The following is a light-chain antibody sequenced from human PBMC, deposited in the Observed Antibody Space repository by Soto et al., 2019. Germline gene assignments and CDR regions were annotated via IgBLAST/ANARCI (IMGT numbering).Light chain of an antibody. CDR3: SSYTSSTTLHV. J-gene: IGLJ1*01. CDR1: SSDVGGYNY. CDR2: EVS. Sequence: QSALTQPASVSGSPGQSITISCTGTSSDVGGYNYVSWYQQHPGKAPKLMIYEVSNRPSGVSNHFSGSKSGNTASLTISGLQAEDEADYYCSSYTSSTTLHVFGTGTRSPS. V-gene: IGLV2-14*01.